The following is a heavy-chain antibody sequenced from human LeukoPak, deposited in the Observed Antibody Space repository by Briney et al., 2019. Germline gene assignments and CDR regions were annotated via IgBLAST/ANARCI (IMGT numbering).Heavy chain of an antibody. CDR1: GYTFTGYY. V-gene: IGHV1-2*02. CDR3: ARVLRYGDYVDY. D-gene: IGHD4-17*01. CDR2: INPNSGGT. J-gene: IGHJ4*02. Sequence: ASVKVSCKASGYTFTGYYVHWVRQAPGQGLEWMGWINPNSGGTNYAQKFQGRVTMTRDTSISTAYMELSRLRSDDTAVYYCARVLRYGDYVDYWGQGTLVTVSS.